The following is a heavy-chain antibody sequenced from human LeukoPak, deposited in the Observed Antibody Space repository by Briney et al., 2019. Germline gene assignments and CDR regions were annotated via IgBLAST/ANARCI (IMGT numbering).Heavy chain of an antibody. V-gene: IGHV4-39*07. CDR1: GGSISSYY. J-gene: IGHJ4*02. D-gene: IGHD6-19*01. Sequence: SETLSLTCTVSGGSISSYYWSWIRQPPGKGLEWIGSIYYSGSTYYNPSLKSRVTISVDTSKNQFSLKLSSVTAADTAVYYCAREIISGSGWYGDWGQGTLVTVSS. CDR2: IYYSGST. CDR3: AREIISGSGWYGD.